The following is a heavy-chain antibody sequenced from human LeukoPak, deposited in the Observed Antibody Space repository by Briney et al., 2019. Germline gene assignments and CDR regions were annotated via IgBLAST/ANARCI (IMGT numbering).Heavy chain of an antibody. CDR3: ARSAIFGVVIITPSV. CDR2: IYASGST. D-gene: IGHD3-3*01. CDR1: GGSISSGSFY. V-gene: IGHV4-61*02. Sequence: SETLSLTCTVSGGSISSGSFYWSWIRQPAGKGLEWIGRIYASGSTNYNPSLKSRVTIPVDTSKNQFSLKLTSVTAADTAVYYCARSAIFGVVIITPSVWGQGTLVTVSS. J-gene: IGHJ4*02.